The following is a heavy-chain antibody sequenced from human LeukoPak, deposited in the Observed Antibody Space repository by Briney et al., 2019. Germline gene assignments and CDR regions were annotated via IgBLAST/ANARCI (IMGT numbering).Heavy chain of an antibody. V-gene: IGHV4-59*01. D-gene: IGHD6-13*01. J-gene: IGHJ4*02. CDR1: GGSISSYY. Sequence: KPSETLSLTCTVSGGSISSYYWNWIRQPPGKGLEWIGYIYYSGSTNYNPSLKSRVTISVDTSKNQFSLKLSSVTAADTAMYYCATVPPVRAATGTGFSFDYWGQGTLVTVPS. CDR2: IYYSGST. CDR3: ATVPPVRAATGTGFSFDY.